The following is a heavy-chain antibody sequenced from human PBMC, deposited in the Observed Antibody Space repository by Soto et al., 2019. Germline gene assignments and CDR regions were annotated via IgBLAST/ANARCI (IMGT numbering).Heavy chain of an antibody. CDR2: IYYSGST. V-gene: IGHV4-39*01. D-gene: IGHD5-12*01. CDR1: GGSISSSSYY. Sequence: QLQLQESGPGLVKPSETLSLTCTVSGGSISSSSYYWGWIRQPPGKGLEWIGSIYYSGSTYYNPSLKSRVTISVDTSKNQFSLKLSSVTAADTAVYYCARLRWLQLEDYYFDYWGQGTLVTVSS. J-gene: IGHJ4*02. CDR3: ARLRWLQLEDYYFDY.